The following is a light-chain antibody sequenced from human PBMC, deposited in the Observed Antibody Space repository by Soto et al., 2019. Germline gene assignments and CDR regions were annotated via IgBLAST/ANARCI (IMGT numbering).Light chain of an antibody. J-gene: IGLJ3*02. CDR3: SSYSSSSTLVV. V-gene: IGLV2-14*01. Sequence: QSALTQPASVSGSPGQSITISCTGTSSDVGGYNYVSWYQQLPGKAPKVMIYEVNNRPSGVSYRFSGSKSGSTASLTISGLQAEDEADYYCSSYSSSSTLVVFGGGTKVTVL. CDR1: SSDVGGYNY. CDR2: EVN.